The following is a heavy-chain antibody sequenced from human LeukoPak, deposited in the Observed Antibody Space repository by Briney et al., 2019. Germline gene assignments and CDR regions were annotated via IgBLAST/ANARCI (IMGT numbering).Heavy chain of an antibody. Sequence: SETLSLTCTVSGDSISSYYWNWIRQPPGKGLEWIGYIFHSGSTNYKPSLKRRVTISLDTSKNQFSLKLSSVTAADTAVYYCARGGNYGDYDGYFDYWGQGTLVTVSS. CDR3: ARGGNYGDYDGYFDY. CDR2: IFHSGST. V-gene: IGHV4-59*08. J-gene: IGHJ4*02. CDR1: GDSISSYY. D-gene: IGHD4-17*01.